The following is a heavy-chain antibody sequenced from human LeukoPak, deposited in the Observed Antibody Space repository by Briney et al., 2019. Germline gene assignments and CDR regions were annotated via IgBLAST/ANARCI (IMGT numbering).Heavy chain of an antibody. J-gene: IGHJ4*02. CDR1: GGSISSGSSY. CDR3: GSGTYYQLDF. Sequence: SETLSLNCTVSGGSISSGSSYWGWIRQPPGKGLEWIGSIYYSGSTYYNPSLRSRVTISVDTSKNQISLELNSVTAADTAVYYCGSGTYYQLDFWGQRTLATVSS. D-gene: IGHD3-10*01. CDR2: IYYSGST. V-gene: IGHV4-39*01.